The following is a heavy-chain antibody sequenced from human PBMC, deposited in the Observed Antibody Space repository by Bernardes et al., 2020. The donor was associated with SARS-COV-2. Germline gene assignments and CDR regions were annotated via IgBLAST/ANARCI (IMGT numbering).Heavy chain of an antibody. Sequence: GGSLRLSRAASGFTFSSYAMSWVRQAPGKGLEWVSAISTSGGGTYYADSVKGRFTISRDNSKNTLYLQMNSLSAEDTAVYYCAKNFAFQQQLVQAHDYWGQGTLVTVSS. CDR2: ISTSGGGT. CDR1: GFTFSSYA. V-gene: IGHV3-23*01. J-gene: IGHJ4*02. D-gene: IGHD6-13*01. CDR3: AKNFAFQQQLVQAHDY.